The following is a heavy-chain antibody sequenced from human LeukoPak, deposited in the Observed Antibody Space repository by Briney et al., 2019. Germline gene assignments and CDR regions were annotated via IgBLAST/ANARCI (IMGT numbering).Heavy chain of an antibody. CDR3: AKDDAWGRYKD. V-gene: IGHV3-30*04. Sequence: GRSLRLSCAASGFTFSSYAMHWVRQAPGKGLEWVAVISYDGSNKYYADSVKGRFTTSRDNSKNTLYLQMNSLRAEDTAVYYCAKDDAWGRYKDWGQGTLVTVSS. CDR2: ISYDGSNK. D-gene: IGHD3-16*01. CDR1: GFTFSSYA. J-gene: IGHJ1*01.